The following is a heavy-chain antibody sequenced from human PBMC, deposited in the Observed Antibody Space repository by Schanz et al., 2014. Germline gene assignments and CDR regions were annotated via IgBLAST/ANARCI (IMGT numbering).Heavy chain of an antibody. CDR3: ARIGGSVFDY. V-gene: IGHV3-23*01. CDR2: ISSGGGST. CDR1: GFTFTNYA. J-gene: IGHJ4*02. Sequence: DVQLLESGGGLVQPGGSLRLSCAASGFTFTNYAMSWVRQAPGKGLEWVSSISSGGGSTYYADSVKGRFTISRDSSKNTLYLQMNSLRAEDTAVYYCARIGGSVFDYWGQGTLVTVSS. D-gene: IGHD3-10*01.